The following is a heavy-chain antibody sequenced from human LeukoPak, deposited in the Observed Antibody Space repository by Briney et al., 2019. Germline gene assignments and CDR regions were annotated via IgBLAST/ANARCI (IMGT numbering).Heavy chain of an antibody. J-gene: IGHJ4*02. CDR2: INHSGST. CDR3: ARGVPGQDNMIWTSPFDY. CDR1: GGSVSSPNSY. V-gene: IGHV4-61*01. Sequence: SETLSLTCTVSGGSVSSPNSYWSWIRQPPGKGLEWIGEINHSGSTNYNPSLKSRVTISVDTSKNQFSLKLSSVTAADTAVYYCARGVPGQDNMIWTSPFDYWGQGTLVTVSS. D-gene: IGHD3-22*01.